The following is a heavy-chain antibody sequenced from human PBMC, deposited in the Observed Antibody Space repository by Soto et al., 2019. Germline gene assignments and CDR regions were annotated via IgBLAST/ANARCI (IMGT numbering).Heavy chain of an antibody. J-gene: IGHJ6*02. CDR3: ARDRYYYYGMDV. Sequence: GXSVKVSCKASGYTFTSYDINWVRQATGQGLEWMGWMNPNSGNTGYAQKFQGRVTMTRNTSISTAYMELSSLRSEDTAVYYCARDRYYYYGMDVWGQGTTVTVSS. V-gene: IGHV1-8*01. CDR1: GYTFTSYD. CDR2: MNPNSGNT.